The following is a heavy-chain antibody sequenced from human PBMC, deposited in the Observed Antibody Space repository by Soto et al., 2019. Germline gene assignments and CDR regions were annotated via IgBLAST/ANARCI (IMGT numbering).Heavy chain of an antibody. CDR1: GFTFSSYG. CDR2: IWYDGSNK. CDR3: ARDHPHSYGVYYFDY. J-gene: IGHJ4*02. V-gene: IGHV3-33*01. Sequence: GGSLRLSCAASGFTFSSYGMHWVRQAPGKGLEWVAVIWYDGSNKYYADSVKGRFTISIDTSKNQVSLKVNSVTAADTAVYYCARDHPHSYGVYYFDYWGQGTPVTVSS. D-gene: IGHD5-18*01.